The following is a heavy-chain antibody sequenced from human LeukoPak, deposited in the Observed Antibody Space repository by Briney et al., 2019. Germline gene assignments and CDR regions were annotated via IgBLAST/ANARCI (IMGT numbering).Heavy chain of an antibody. J-gene: IGHJ4*02. CDR2: ISWNSGSI. Sequence: GGSLRLSCAASGFTFNDYAMHWVRQAPGKGLEWVSGISWNSGSIGYADSVKGRFTISRDNAKNSLYLQMNSLRAEDTALYYCAKDTYYDSLTGYHGDWGQGTLVTVSS. D-gene: IGHD3-9*01. V-gene: IGHV3-9*01. CDR3: AKDTYYDSLTGYHGD. CDR1: GFTFNDYA.